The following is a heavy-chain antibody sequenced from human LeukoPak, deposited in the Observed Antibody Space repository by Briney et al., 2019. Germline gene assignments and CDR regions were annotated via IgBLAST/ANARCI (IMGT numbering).Heavy chain of an antibody. D-gene: IGHD6-13*01. J-gene: IGHJ4*02. CDR3: AKGGYSSSWINYFDY. CDR1: GLTFSSYA. CDR2: ISGSGGST. Sequence: GGSLRLSCAASGLTFSSYAMSWVRQAPGKGLEWVSAISGSGGSTYYADSVKGRFTISRDNSKNTLYLQMNSLRAEDTAVYYCAKGGYSSSWINYFDYWGQGTLVTVSS. V-gene: IGHV3-23*01.